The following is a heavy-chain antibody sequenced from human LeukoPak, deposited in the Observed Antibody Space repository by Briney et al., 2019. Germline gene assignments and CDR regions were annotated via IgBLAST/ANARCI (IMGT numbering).Heavy chain of an antibody. D-gene: IGHD3-16*01. CDR3: ARQMGVGVWALDY. CDR2: IFHTGKT. CDR1: GGSISTEFYW. V-gene: IGHV4-39*01. Sequence: SETLSLTCDVSGGSISTEFYWWGWLRQPPGKRLEWIGIIFHTGKTHDNPSLKSRVSMSVDTSENQFSLSLSAVTAADTAVYYCARQMGVGVWALDYWGQGTPVTVSS. J-gene: IGHJ4*02.